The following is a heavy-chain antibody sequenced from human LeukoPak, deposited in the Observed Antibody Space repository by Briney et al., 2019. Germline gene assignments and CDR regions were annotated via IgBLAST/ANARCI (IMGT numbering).Heavy chain of an antibody. V-gene: IGHV3-23*01. CDR1: GFTFSSYA. CDR2: ISGSGGST. CDR3: AKDFSRIAAADPFDY. J-gene: IGHJ4*02. Sequence: GGSLRLSCAASGFTFSSYAMSWVRQAPGKGLEWVSAISGSGGSTYYADSVKGRFTIPRDNSKNTLYLQMNSLRAEDTAVYYCAKDFSRIAAADPFDYWGQGTLVTVSS. D-gene: IGHD6-13*01.